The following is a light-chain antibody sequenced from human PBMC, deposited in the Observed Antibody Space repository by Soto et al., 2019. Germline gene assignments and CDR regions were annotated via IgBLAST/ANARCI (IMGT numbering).Light chain of an antibody. J-gene: IGLJ2*01. CDR2: EVS. CDR3: ASYAGIDTFML. Sequence: QSALTQPRSVSGSPGQAVAIYCAGSSSDVGGYAYVSWYQHHPGKAPKLLIYEVSNRPSGVPDRFSGSKSGNTASLTISGLQAEDEADYYCASYAGIDTFMLFGGGTKLTVL. CDR1: SSDVGGYAY. V-gene: IGLV2-11*01.